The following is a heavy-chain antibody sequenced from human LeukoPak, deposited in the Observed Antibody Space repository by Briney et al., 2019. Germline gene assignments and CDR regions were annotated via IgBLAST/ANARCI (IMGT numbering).Heavy chain of an antibody. J-gene: IGHJ4*02. V-gene: IGHV3-33*01. CDR1: GFTFSSYG. Sequence: PGGSLRLSCAASGFTFSSYGMHWVRQAPGKGLEWVAVIWYDGSNKYYADSVKGRFTISRDNSKNTLYLQMNSLRAEDTAVYYCARDPPWSPPGPIAAAGAFDYWGQGTLVTVSS. CDR2: IWYDGSNK. CDR3: ARDPPWSPPGPIAAAGAFDY. D-gene: IGHD6-13*01.